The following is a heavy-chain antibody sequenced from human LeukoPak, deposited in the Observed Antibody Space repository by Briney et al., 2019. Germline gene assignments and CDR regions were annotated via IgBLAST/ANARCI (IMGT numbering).Heavy chain of an antibody. J-gene: IGHJ3*02. D-gene: IGHD1-7*01. CDR2: IIPILGIA. CDR3: ARELVELSRAFDI. Sequence: ASVKVSCKASGGTFRSYAISWVRQAPGQGLEWMGRIIPILGIANYAQKFQGRVTITADKSTSTAYMELSSLRSEDTAVYYCARELVELSRAFDIWGQGTMVTVSS. CDR1: GGTFRSYA. V-gene: IGHV1-69*04.